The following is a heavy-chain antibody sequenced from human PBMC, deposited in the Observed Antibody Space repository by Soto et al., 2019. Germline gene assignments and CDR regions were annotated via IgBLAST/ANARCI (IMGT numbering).Heavy chain of an antibody. Sequence: QVQLVQSGAEVKKPGASVKVSCKASGGTFSSYAISWVRQAPGQGLEWMGGIIPIFGTANYAQKFQGRVTITADETTSTAYMELSSLRSEDTGVYYCARGGEGGYSGYDDYYYCYGMDVWGQGTTVTVSS. CDR3: ARGGEGGYSGYDDYYYCYGMDV. CDR1: GGTFSSYA. V-gene: IGHV1-69*01. D-gene: IGHD5-12*01. J-gene: IGHJ6*02. CDR2: IIPIFGTA.